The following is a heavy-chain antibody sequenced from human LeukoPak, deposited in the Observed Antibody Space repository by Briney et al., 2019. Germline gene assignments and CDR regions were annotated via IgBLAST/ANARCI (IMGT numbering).Heavy chain of an antibody. CDR3: AREALTGSWHWFDP. D-gene: IGHD2-15*01. J-gene: IGHJ5*02. CDR2: ISYDGNNK. V-gene: IGHV3-30-3*01. CDR1: GFTFSRNS. Sequence: GGSLRLSCAVSGFTFSRNSMHWVRQAPGKGLEWVADISYDGNNKHYADPVKGRFTISRDNSKNTLYLQMNSLRPEDTAVYFCAREALTGSWHWFDPWGQGTLVTVSS.